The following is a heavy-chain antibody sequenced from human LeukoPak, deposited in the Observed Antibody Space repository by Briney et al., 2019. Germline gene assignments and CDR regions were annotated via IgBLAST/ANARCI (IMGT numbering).Heavy chain of an antibody. Sequence: ASVKVSCKASGYTFAGYYINWVRQAPGQGLEWMGWINPNSGGTNYAQKFQGRVTMTTDTSTSTAYMELRSLRSDDTAVYYCARGAYRYDFLFDHWGQGTLVTVSS. V-gene: IGHV1-2*02. CDR1: GYTFAGYY. J-gene: IGHJ4*02. D-gene: IGHD5-18*01. CDR2: INPNSGGT. CDR3: ARGAYRYDFLFDH.